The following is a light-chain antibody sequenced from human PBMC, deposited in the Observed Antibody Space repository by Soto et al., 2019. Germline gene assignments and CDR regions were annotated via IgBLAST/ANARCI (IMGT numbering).Light chain of an antibody. V-gene: IGLV2-14*01. Sequence: QSVLTQPDSVSGSPGQSITISCTGTSSDVGGYNYVSWYQQHPGKAPKLMIYEVSNRPSGVSNRFSGSKSGNTASLTISGLQAEDEADYYCSSYTSSSTYVFVTGTKVTVL. CDR3: SSYTSSSTYV. CDR2: EVS. CDR1: SSDVGGYNY. J-gene: IGLJ1*01.